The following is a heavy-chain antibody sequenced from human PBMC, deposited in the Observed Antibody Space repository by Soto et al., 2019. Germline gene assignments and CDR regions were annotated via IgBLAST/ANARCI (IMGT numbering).Heavy chain of an antibody. V-gene: IGHV1-2*02. CDR3: ARAARVGTYYYDSSGYYYQGWFDP. J-gene: IGHJ5*02. Sequence: GSVKVSCKASGYTFTGYYMHWVRQAPGQGLEWMGWINPNSGGTNYAQKFQGRVTMTRDTSISTAYMELSRLRSDDTAVYYCARAARVGTYYYDSSGYYYQGWFDPWGQGTLVTVSS. CDR1: GYTFTGYY. D-gene: IGHD3-22*01. CDR2: INPNSGGT.